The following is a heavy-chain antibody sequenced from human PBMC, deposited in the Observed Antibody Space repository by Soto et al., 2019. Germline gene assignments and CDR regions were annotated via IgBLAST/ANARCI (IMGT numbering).Heavy chain of an antibody. CDR2: INHSGST. J-gene: IGHJ4*02. CDR1: GGSFSGYY. Sequence: QVQLQQWGAGLLKPSETLSLTCAVYGGSFSGYYWSWIRQPPGKGLEWIGEINHSGSTNYNPSLKSRVTISVDTSKNQFSLKLSSVTAADTAVYYCARADADSSGWYGFDYWGQGTLVTVSS. V-gene: IGHV4-34*01. D-gene: IGHD6-19*01. CDR3: ARADADSSGWYGFDY.